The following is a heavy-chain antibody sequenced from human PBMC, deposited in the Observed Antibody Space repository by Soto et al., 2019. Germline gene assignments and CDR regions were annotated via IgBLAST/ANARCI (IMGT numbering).Heavy chain of an antibody. CDR2: ISGSGGST. J-gene: IGHJ4*02. Sequence: GGSLRLSCAASGFTFSSYAMSWVRQAPGKGLEWVSAISGSGGSTYYADSVKGRFTISRDNSKNTLYLQMNSLRAEDTAVYYCAKDGRLSYSSGWYYFDYWGQGTLVTVSS. CDR1: GFTFSSYA. V-gene: IGHV3-23*01. D-gene: IGHD6-19*01. CDR3: AKDGRLSYSSGWYYFDY.